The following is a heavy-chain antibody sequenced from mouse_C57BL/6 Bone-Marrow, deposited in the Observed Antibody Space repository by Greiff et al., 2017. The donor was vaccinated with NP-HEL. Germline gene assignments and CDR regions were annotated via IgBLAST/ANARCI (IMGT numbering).Heavy chain of an antibody. V-gene: IGHV5-9*01. CDR3: ARQGYAWYFDV. CDR1: GFTFSSYT. J-gene: IGHJ1*03. CDR2: ISGGGGNT. D-gene: IGHD3-1*01. Sequence: LVESGGGLVKPGGSLKLSCAASGFTFSSYTMSWVRQTPEKRLEWVATISGGGGNTYYPDSVKGRFTISRDNAKNTLYLQMSSLRSEDTALYYCARQGYAWYFDVWGTGTTVTVSS.